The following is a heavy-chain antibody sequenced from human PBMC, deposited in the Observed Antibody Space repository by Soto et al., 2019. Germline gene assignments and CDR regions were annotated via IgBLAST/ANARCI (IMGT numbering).Heavy chain of an antibody. D-gene: IGHD1-26*01. CDR2: IYYSGST. J-gene: IGHJ4*02. CDR1: GGPISSYY. CDR3: ARGSGSYYFGTTGIDYYFDY. Sequence: SETLSLTCTVSGGPISSYYWSWIRQPPGKGLEWIGYIYYSGSTNYNPSLKSRVTISVDTSKNQFSLKLSSVTAADTAVYYCARGSGSYYFGTTGIDYYFDYWGQGTLVTVSS. V-gene: IGHV4-59*01.